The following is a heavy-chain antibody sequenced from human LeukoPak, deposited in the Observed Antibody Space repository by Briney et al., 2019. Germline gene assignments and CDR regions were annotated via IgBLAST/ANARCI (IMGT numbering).Heavy chain of an antibody. CDR2: ISSSSSYI. V-gene: IGHV3-21*01. CDR1: GFTFSNYA. J-gene: IGHJ6*02. D-gene: IGHD2-2*01. CDR3: ASFCSSTSCYRMDV. Sequence: GGSLRLSCAASGFTFSNYAINWVRQAPGKGLEWVSSISSSSSYIYYADSVKGRFTISRDNPKNLLYLQMNSLRAEDTAVYYCASFCSSTSCYRMDVWGQGTTVTVSS.